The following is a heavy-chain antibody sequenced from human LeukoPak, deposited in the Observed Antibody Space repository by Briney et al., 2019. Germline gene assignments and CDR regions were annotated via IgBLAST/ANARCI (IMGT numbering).Heavy chain of an antibody. V-gene: IGHV3-9*01. CDR3: AVQKRGSYRPYYFDY. D-gene: IGHD3-16*02. Sequence: PGGSLRLSCAVSGFTFDDYAMHWVRQVPGKGLEWVSGISWKSDSIGYADSVKGRFTISRDNAKNSLYLQMNSLRAEDTAVYYCAVQKRGSYRPYYFDYWGQGTLVTVSS. CDR1: GFTFDDYA. CDR2: ISWKSDSI. J-gene: IGHJ4*02.